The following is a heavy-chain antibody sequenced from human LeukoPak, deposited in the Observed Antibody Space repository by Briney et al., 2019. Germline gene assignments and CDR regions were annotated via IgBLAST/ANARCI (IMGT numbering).Heavy chain of an antibody. CDR1: GGSISSSSYY. J-gene: IGHJ5*02. V-gene: IGHV4-30-4*01. D-gene: IGHD6-13*01. CDR2: IYYSGST. Sequence: SETLSLTCTVSGGSISSSSYYWSWIRQPPGKGLEWIGYIYYSGSTYYNPSLKSRVTISVDTSKNQFSLKLSSVTAADTAVYYCARVRSAAGILDWFDPWGQGTLVTVSS. CDR3: ARVRSAAGILDWFDP.